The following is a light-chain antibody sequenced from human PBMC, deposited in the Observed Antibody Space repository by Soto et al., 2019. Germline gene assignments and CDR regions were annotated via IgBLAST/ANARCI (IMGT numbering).Light chain of an antibody. V-gene: IGKV3-20*01. CDR1: QSVSSNY. CDR3: QQYGSSPQWT. CDR2: GAS. J-gene: IGKJ1*01. Sequence: PGERATLSCRASQSVSSNYLAWYQQKPGQAPRLLIYGASSRATGVPDRFSGSGSGTDFTLTISRLEPEDFAVYYCQQYGSSPQWTFGQGTNVEIK.